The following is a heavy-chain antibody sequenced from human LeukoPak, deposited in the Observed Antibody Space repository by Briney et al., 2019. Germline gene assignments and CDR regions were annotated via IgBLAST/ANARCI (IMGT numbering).Heavy chain of an antibody. CDR3: AKVISGADCFFDY. D-gene: IGHD2-21*01. CDR2: INGGGSGT. CDR1: GFTVSSNY. J-gene: IGHJ4*02. V-gene: IGHV3-23*01. Sequence: HPGGSLRLSCAASGFTVSSNYMSWVRQAPGKGLEWVSAINGGGSGTFYADSVKGRFTISRDNSKNALYLRMNSLRAEDTAVYYCAKVISGADCFFDYWGQGTLVTVSS.